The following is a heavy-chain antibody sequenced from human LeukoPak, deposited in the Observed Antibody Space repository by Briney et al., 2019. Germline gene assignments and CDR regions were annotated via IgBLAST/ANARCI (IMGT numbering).Heavy chain of an antibody. V-gene: IGHV3-23*01. D-gene: IGHD1-26*01. CDR3: VTALRWEVYYMDV. CDR1: GFIFSDYA. Sequence: GGSLRLSCAASGFIFSDYAMSWIRQAPGKGLEWVSGISTSGGFTYYADSVEGRFTISRDNSKNTLFLQMTSLRPEDTDVYSCVTALRWEVYYMDVWGEGTTVTVSS. CDR2: ISTSGGFT. J-gene: IGHJ6*03.